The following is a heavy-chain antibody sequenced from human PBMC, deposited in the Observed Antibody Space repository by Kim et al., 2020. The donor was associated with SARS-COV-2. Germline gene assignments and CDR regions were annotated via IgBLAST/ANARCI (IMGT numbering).Heavy chain of an antibody. CDR1: GYTFTSYD. J-gene: IGHJ4*02. V-gene: IGHV1-8*01. CDR2: MNPNSGNT. Sequence: ASVKVSCKASGYTFTSYDINWVRQATGQGLEWMGWMNPNSGNTGYAQKFQGRVTMTRNTSISTAYMELSSLRSEDTAVYYCARANVLRFLEWLSRSYYFDCWGQGTLVTVSS. CDR3: ARANVLRFLEWLSRSYYFDC. D-gene: IGHD3-3*01.